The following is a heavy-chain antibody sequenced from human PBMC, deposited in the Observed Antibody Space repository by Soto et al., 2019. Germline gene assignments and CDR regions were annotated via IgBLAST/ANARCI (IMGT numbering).Heavy chain of an antibody. J-gene: IGHJ4*02. D-gene: IGHD3-22*01. Sequence: EVQLVESGGGLVKPGGSLRLSCAASGFRFSTYSMNWVHQAPGKGLEWVASISTTNSYIYYADSVRGRFTISRDNAQNSLFLQMNSLRVEDTAVYYCTRDPVPDSSGYFPFDYWGQRTLVTVSS. CDR2: ISTTNSYI. V-gene: IGHV3-21*01. CDR1: GFRFSTYS. CDR3: TRDPVPDSSGYFPFDY.